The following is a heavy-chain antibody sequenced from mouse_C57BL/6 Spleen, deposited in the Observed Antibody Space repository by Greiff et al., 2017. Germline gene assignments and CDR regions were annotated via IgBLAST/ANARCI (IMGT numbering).Heavy chain of an antibody. J-gene: IGHJ3*01. Sequence: VQLQQSGAELARPGASVKLSCKASGYTFTSYGISWVKQRTGQGLEWIGEIYPRSGNTYYNEKFKGKATLTADKYSSTAYMELRSLTSEDSAVYFCARPLQTAQATSWFAYWGQGTLVTVSA. D-gene: IGHD3-2*02. CDR2: IYPRSGNT. CDR1: GYTFTSYG. V-gene: IGHV1-81*01. CDR3: ARPLQTAQATSWFAY.